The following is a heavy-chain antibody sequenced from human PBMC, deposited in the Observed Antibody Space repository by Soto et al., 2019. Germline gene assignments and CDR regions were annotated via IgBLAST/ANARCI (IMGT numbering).Heavy chain of an antibody. CDR3: SRAELYSSMDY. J-gene: IGHJ4*02. CDR1: GFTFGDYA. V-gene: IGHV3-49*04. CDR2: IRGKAHGGTT. D-gene: IGHD6-13*01. Sequence: LRLSCTASGFTFGDYALSWVRQPPGKGLEWVGFIRGKAHGGTTEYATSVKGRFTLSRDDSRAIAYLQMTSLEAEDTAVYYCSRAELYSSMDYWGPGTLVTVSS.